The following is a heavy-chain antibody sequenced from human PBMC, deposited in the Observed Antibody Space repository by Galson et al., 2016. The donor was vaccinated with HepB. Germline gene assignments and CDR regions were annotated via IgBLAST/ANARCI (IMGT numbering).Heavy chain of an antibody. CDR3: ARDRHCITTSCQGL. J-gene: IGHJ4*02. CDR2: IYSGGSP. V-gene: IGHV3-53*01. CDR1: GFSVRNNY. Sequence: SLRLSCAASGFSVRNNYMTWVRQAPGKGLEWVSLIYSGGSPYYADSVKGRFTISRDSSKNTLYLQMNSMRAEDTAVYYCARDRHCITTSCQGLWGPGTLVTVSS. D-gene: IGHD2-2*01.